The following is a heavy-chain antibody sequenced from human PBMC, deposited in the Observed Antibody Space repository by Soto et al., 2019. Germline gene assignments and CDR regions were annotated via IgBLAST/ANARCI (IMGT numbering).Heavy chain of an antibody. J-gene: IGHJ5*02. D-gene: IGHD2-15*01. CDR2: INPNSGGT. Sequence: GALVKVSCKASGYTFTGYYMHWVRQAPGQGLEWMGWINPNSGGTNYAQKFQGRVTMTRDTSISTAYMELSRLRSDDTAVYYCARERRQCSGGSCYGFSFDPWGQGTLVTVSS. V-gene: IGHV1-2*02. CDR3: ARERRQCSGGSCYGFSFDP. CDR1: GYTFTGYY.